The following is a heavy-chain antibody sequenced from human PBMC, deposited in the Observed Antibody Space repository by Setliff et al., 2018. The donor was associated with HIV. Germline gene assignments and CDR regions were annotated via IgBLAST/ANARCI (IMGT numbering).Heavy chain of an antibody. CDR1: GYSISSSHW. CDR2: IYTSGST. Sequence: KPSETLSLTCAVSGYSISSSHWWGWMRQPAGKGLEWIGHIYTSGSTNYNPSLKSRVTISVDTSKNQFSLKLSSVTAADTAVYYCARELLRSWDGSENSYKPYYFDYWGQGTLVTVSS. D-gene: IGHD3-10*01. CDR3: ARELLRSWDGSENSYKPYYFDY. J-gene: IGHJ4*02. V-gene: IGHV4-61*09.